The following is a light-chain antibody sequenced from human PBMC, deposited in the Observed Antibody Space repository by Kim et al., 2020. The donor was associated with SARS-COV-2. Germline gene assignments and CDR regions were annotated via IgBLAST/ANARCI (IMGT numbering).Light chain of an antibody. J-gene: IGLJ3*02. CDR1: RRDQGKYNY. CDR3: CSYAGSYTMM. CDR2: EVK. V-gene: IGLV2-11*02. Sequence: VPCSHTGHRRDQGKYNYVSWYQQHPAKVPKLMIYEVKKRPSGVPDRFSGSKSGNTASLTISGLQAEDEADYYCCSYAGSYTMMFGGGTQLTVL.